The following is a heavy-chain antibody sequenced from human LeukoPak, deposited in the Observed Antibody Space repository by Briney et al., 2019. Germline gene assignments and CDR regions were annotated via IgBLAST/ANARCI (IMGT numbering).Heavy chain of an antibody. Sequence: GGSLRLSCAASGFTFDDYAMHWVRQAPGKGLEGVSGISWNSGRIGYADSVKGRFTISRDNAKNSLYLQMNSLRAEDTALYYCAKSRHYYDSSGCPGAFDIWGQGTMVTVSS. CDR1: GFTFDDYA. D-gene: IGHD3-22*01. J-gene: IGHJ3*02. V-gene: IGHV3-9*01. CDR2: ISWNSGRI. CDR3: AKSRHYYDSSGCPGAFDI.